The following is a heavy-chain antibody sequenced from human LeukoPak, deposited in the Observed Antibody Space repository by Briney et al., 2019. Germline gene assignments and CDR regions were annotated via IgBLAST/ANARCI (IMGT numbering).Heavy chain of an antibody. D-gene: IGHD5-12*01. Sequence: SETLSLTCTVSGGSISSTTYYWGWIRQPPGKGLEWIGSVYYSGSTYYNPSLKSRGIISVDTSKNQFSLKLSSVTAADTAVYYCARHGRIGSGYVYWGQGTLVTVSS. V-gene: IGHV4-39*01. CDR1: GGSISSTTYY. CDR2: VYYSGST. CDR3: ARHGRIGSGYVY. J-gene: IGHJ4*02.